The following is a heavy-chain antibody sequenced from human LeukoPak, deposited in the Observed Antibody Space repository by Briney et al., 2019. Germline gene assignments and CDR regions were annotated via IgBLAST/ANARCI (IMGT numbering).Heavy chain of an antibody. D-gene: IGHD5-24*01. CDR2: INQDESKK. V-gene: IGHV3-7*03. J-gene: IGHJ5*02. CDR1: GFSFSNDW. CDR3: ARSRDGYNFDD. Sequence: GGSLRLSCAASGFSFSNDWMCWVRQAPGKGLEWVANINQDESKKYYVDSVKGRFTISRDNSKNTLYLQMKSLRAEDTAVYFCARSRDGYNFDDWGQGTLVTVSS.